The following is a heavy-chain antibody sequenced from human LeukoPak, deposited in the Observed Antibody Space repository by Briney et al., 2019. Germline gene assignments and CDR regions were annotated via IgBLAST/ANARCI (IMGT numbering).Heavy chain of an antibody. D-gene: IGHD3-22*01. CDR2: INHSGST. J-gene: IGHJ4*02. V-gene: IGHV4-34*01. CDR1: GFAFRTCT. CDR3: ARGPNEYYYDSSGYYPY. Sequence: GSLRLSCAASGFAFRTCTMNWVRQPPGKGLEWIGEINHSGSTNYNPSLKSRVTILVDTSKNQFSLKLSSVTAADTAVYYCARGPNEYYYDSSGYYPYWGQGTLVTVSS.